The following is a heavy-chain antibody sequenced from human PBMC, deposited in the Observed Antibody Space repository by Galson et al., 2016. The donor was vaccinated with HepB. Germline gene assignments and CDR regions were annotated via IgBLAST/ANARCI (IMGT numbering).Heavy chain of an antibody. CDR2: INSRGDTT. J-gene: IGHJ4*02. CDR1: GFTFNTYA. V-gene: IGHV3-48*02. Sequence: SLRLSCAASGFTFNTYAFNWVRQAPGKGLEWLSYINSRGDTTYYGDSLKGRFTTSRDNAKNSLYLEMNSLTDDDTAIYYCAKDAGVIWSGGYFDYWGQGTLVTVSS. D-gene: IGHD3-3*01. CDR3: AKDAGVIWSGGYFDY.